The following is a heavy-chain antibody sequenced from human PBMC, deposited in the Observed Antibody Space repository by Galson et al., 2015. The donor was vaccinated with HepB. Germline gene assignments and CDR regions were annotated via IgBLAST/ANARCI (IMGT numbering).Heavy chain of an antibody. CDR3: GVYSYGAVGH. CDR2: IKSKRDDGTA. Sequence: SLRLSCAASGFTFSNVWMSWVRQGPGKGPEWVGRIKSKRDDGTADHAAPVKGRFTISRDDSKDTLYLQMDSLKTEDTAVYYCGVYSYGAVGHWGQGTLVTGSS. CDR1: GFTFSNVW. V-gene: IGHV3-15*01. J-gene: IGHJ4*02. D-gene: IGHD5-18*01.